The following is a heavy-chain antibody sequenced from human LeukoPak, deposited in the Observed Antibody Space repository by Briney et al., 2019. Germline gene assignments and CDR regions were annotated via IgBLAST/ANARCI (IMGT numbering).Heavy chain of an antibody. CDR3: ARNYYDSSGYYYADY. CDR2: IYYSGST. V-gene: IGHV4-31*03. CDR1: GGSISSGGYC. D-gene: IGHD3-22*01. Sequence: SETLSLTCTVSGGSISSGGYCWSWIRQHPGKGLEWIGYIYYSGSTYYNPSLKSRVTISVDTSKNQFSLKLSSVTAADTAVYYCARNYYDSSGYYYADYWGQGTLVTVSS. J-gene: IGHJ4*02.